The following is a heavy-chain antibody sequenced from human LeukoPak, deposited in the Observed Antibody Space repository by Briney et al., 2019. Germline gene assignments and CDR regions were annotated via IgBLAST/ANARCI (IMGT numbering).Heavy chain of an antibody. CDR3: ARDLRGAAAGTRTYYYYGMDV. Sequence: GGSLRVSCAASGFTFSSYSMNWVRQAPGKGLEWVSSISSSSSYIYYADSVKGRFTISRDNAKNSLYLQMNSLRAEDTAVYYCARDLRGAAAGTRTYYYYGMDVWGQGTTVTVSS. D-gene: IGHD6-13*01. J-gene: IGHJ6*02. CDR1: GFTFSSYS. CDR2: ISSSSSYI. V-gene: IGHV3-21*01.